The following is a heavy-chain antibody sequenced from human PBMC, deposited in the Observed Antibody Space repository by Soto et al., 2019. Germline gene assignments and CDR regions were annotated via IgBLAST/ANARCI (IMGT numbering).Heavy chain of an antibody. J-gene: IGHJ5*02. D-gene: IGHD6-19*01. V-gene: IGHV3-74*01. CDR2: IGPDGTST. CDR1: GVTFRDYW. CDR3: VREVIAVLGSIRWFDP. Sequence: GGSLRLSCAVSGVTFRDYWMHWVRQVPGKGLLWVSRIGPDGTSTKYADSVKGRFTIPRSNPENTLYLQMNSLRAEDTGVYYCVREVIAVLGSIRWFDPWGQGTLVTVSS.